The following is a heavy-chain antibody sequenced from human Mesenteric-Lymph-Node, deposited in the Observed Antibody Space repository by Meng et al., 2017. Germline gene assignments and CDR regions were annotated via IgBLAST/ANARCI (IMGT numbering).Heavy chain of an antibody. Sequence: VARVQLVHYVNKPGYSVTCACKAFGGTVSCYAISWVSQAPGQGLEWIGWITPIIDTTKYAQKFQGRVTITADTSTSTAYMELSRLRSEETAVYYCARVWNYDILTGYYTHYFDYWGQGTLVTVSS. CDR1: GGTVSCYA. J-gene: IGHJ4*02. CDR2: ITPIIDTT. CDR3: ARVWNYDILTGYYTHYFDY. V-gene: IGHV1-69*06. D-gene: IGHD3-9*01.